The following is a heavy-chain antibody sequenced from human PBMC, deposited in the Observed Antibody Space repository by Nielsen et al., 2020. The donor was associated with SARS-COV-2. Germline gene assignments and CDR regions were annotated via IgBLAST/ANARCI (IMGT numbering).Heavy chain of an antibody. CDR3: ERGSDYYDSSGLV. V-gene: IGHV1-8*01. J-gene: IGHJ3*01. Sequence: WVRQAPGQGLEWMGWMNPNSGNTGYAQKFQGRVTMTRNTSISTAYMELSSLRSEDTAVYYCERGSDYYDSSGLVWGQGTMVTVSS. D-gene: IGHD3-22*01. CDR2: MNPNSGNT.